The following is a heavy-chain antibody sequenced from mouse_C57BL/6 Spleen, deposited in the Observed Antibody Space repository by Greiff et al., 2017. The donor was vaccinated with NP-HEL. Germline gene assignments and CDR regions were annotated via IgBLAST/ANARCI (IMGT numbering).Heavy chain of an antibody. CDR1: GFTFSSYG. J-gene: IGHJ4*01. Sequence: EVMLVESGGDLVKPGGSLKLSCAASGFTFSSYGISWVRQTPDKRLEWVATISSGGSYTYYPDSVKGRFTISRDNAKNTLYLQMSSLKSEDTAMYYCARHPGSSSYYAMDYWGQGTSVTVSS. CDR2: ISSGGSYT. V-gene: IGHV5-6*02. CDR3: ARHPGSSSYYAMDY. D-gene: IGHD1-1*01.